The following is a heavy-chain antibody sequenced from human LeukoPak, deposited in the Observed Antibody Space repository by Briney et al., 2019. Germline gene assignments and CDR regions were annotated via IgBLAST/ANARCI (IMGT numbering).Heavy chain of an antibody. CDR3: AESGGSGFDS. J-gene: IGHJ4*02. V-gene: IGHV3-23*01. CDR1: GVTFSSDA. Sequence: GGSLRLSCAAPGVTFSSDAMSWVRQAPGKGLEWVSAITGSGGSTHYADSVKGRFTISRDNSKNTLYLQMNSLRAEDTAVYYCAESGGSGFDSWGQGTLVTVSS. CDR2: ITGSGGST. D-gene: IGHD3-10*01.